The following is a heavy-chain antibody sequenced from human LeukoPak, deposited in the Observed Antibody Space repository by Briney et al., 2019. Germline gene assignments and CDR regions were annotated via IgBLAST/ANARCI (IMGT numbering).Heavy chain of an antibody. J-gene: IGHJ4*02. CDR2: IYSGGST. CDR3: AKSVYYYDSSGYLY. CDR1: GFTVSSNY. V-gene: IGHV3-53*01. D-gene: IGHD3-22*01. Sequence: GGSLRLSCAASGFTVSSNYMSWVRQAPGKGLEWVSVIYSGGSTYYADSVKGRFTISRDNSKNTLYLQMNSLRAEDTAVYYCAKSVYYYDSSGYLYWGQGTLVTVSS.